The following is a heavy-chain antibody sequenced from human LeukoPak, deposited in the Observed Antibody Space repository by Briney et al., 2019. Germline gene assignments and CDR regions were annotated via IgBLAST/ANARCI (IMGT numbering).Heavy chain of an antibody. D-gene: IGHD6-13*01. CDR3: ARDRAGDALDF. V-gene: IGHV1-2*02. J-gene: IGHJ3*01. Sequence: ASVKVSCKASGYTFTGYYVQWVRQAPGQGLEWMGWINPNSGGTNYAQKFQGRVTMTRDTSTSTAYMEVNRLTSDDTAVYYCARDRAGDALDFWGQGTMVTVSS. CDR1: GYTFTGYY. CDR2: INPNSGGT.